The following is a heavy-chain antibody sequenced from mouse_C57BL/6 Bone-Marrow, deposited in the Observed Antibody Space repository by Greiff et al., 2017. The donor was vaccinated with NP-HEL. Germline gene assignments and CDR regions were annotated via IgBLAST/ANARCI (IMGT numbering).Heavy chain of an antibody. CDR1: GYTFTDYY. CDR3: ARRGSSPWYFDV. V-gene: IGHV1-19*01. CDR2: INPYNGGT. Sequence: EVQVVESGPVLVKPGASVKMSCKASGYTFTDYYMNWVKQSHGKSLEWIGVINPYNGGTSYNQKFKGKATLTVDKSSSTAYMELNSLTSEDSAVYYCARRGSSPWYFDVWGTGTTVTVSS. J-gene: IGHJ1*03. D-gene: IGHD1-1*01.